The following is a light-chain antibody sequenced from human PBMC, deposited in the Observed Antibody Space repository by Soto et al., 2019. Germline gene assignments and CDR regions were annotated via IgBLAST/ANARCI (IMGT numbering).Light chain of an antibody. CDR3: QQCGSSPET. CDR1: QSISSN. Sequence: EIVMTQSPATLSVSPGERATLSCRASQSISSNLAWFQQKPGQAPRLLIYGASTRATGIPARFSGSGSGTDFTLTISSLEPEDFAVYYCQQCGSSPETFGQGTKVDIK. CDR2: GAS. J-gene: IGKJ1*01. V-gene: IGKV3-15*01.